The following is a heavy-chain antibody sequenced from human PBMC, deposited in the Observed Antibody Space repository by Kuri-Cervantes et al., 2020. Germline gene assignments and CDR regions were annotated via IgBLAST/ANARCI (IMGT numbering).Heavy chain of an antibody. D-gene: IGHD4-23*01. Sequence: SETLSLTCSISGGSISTYYCNWIRQPPRKELEWLGYVYYNGNTNYNASLKSRVTISVDTSKNQFSLRLSSVTAADTAVYYCARNSYGGNPAFDYWGQGTLVTVSS. CDR1: GGSISTYY. CDR3: ARNSYGGNPAFDY. CDR2: VYYNGNT. J-gene: IGHJ4*02. V-gene: IGHV4-59*01.